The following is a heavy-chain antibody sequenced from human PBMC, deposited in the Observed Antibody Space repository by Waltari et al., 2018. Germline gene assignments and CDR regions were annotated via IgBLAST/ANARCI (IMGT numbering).Heavy chain of an antibody. D-gene: IGHD1-26*01. V-gene: IGHV3-30*18. CDR1: GFTFGSYG. J-gene: IGHJ4*02. Sequence: QVQLVESGGGVVQPGRSLRLSCAASGFTFGSYGMHWVRQAPGKGLEGVALISYDGSNKYYADSVKGRFTISRDNSKNTLYLQMNSLRAEDTAVYYCAKDAGASGRYYFSYFDYWGQGTLVTVSS. CDR3: AKDAGASGRYYFSYFDY. CDR2: ISYDGSNK.